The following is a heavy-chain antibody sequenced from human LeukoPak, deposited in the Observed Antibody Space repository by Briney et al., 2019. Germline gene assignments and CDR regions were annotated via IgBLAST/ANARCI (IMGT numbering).Heavy chain of an antibody. CDR3: ARGAPRYYYGSGMGSPTDYFDY. Sequence: PGGSLRLSCAASGFTFSSYWMSWVRQAPGKGLEWVANIKQDGSEKYYVVSVKGRFTISRDNDKNSLYLQMNSLRAEDTAVYYCARGAPRYYYGSGMGSPTDYFDYWGQGTLVTVSS. J-gene: IGHJ4*02. V-gene: IGHV3-7*01. CDR2: IKQDGSEK. CDR1: GFTFSSYW. D-gene: IGHD3-10*01.